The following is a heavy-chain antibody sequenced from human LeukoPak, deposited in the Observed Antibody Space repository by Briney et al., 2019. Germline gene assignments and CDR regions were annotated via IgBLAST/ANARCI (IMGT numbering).Heavy chain of an antibody. CDR2: ISGSGGST. J-gene: IGHJ4*02. D-gene: IGHD5-18*01. CDR1: GFTFSSYA. CDR3: AKQKGYSYGYASDY. Sequence: PGGSLRPSCAASGFTFSSYAMSWVRQAPGKGLEWVSAISGSGGSTYYADSVKGRFTISRDNSKNTLYLQMNSLRAEDTAVYYCAKQKGYSYGYASDYWGQGTLVTVSS. V-gene: IGHV3-23*01.